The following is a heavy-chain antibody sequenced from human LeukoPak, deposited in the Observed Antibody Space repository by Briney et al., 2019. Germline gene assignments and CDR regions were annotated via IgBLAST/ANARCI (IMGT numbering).Heavy chain of an antibody. CDR3: AKDSLEAAGNFDC. Sequence: GGSLRLSCAASGFIFHDYAIHWVRQAPGKGLEWVSLISGDGDSTYYADSVKGRFTMSRDNSRNSVYLQMSSLRSEDTALYYCAKDSLEAAGNFDCWGQGTLVTVSP. D-gene: IGHD6-13*01. V-gene: IGHV3-43*02. CDR2: ISGDGDST. CDR1: GFIFHDYA. J-gene: IGHJ4*02.